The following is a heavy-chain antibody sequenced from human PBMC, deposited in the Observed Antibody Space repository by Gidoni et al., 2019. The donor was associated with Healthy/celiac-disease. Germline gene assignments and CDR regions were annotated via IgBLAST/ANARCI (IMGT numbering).Heavy chain of an antibody. CDR2: ISSSSSYI. CDR1: GFTFSSYS. V-gene: IGHV3-21*01. J-gene: IGHJ3*02. CDR3: ARHRYDRGAFDI. Sequence: EVQLVESGGGLVKPGGSLRLSCAASGFTFSSYSMNWVRQAPGKGLEWVSSISSSSSYIYYADSVKGRFTISRDNAKNSLYLQMNSLRAEDTAVYYCARHRYDRGAFDIWGQGTMVTVSS. D-gene: IGHD3-22*01.